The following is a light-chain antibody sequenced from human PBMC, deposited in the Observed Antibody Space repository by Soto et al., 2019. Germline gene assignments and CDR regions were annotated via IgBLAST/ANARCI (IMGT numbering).Light chain of an antibody. CDR3: QQSGDRPRT. J-gene: IGKJ1*01. CDR2: GAS. CDR1: QSVSSSY. V-gene: IGKV3-20*01. Sequence: MVLTQSPVTLSLSPVERATLSCRASQSVSSSYLAWYQQKPGQAPRLLIYGASSRATGIPDRFSGSVSGTEFTLTISSLESEDFAVYFCQQSGDRPRTFGQGTKVDI.